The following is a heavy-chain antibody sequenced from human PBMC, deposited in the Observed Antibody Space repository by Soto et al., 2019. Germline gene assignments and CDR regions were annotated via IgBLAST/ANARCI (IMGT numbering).Heavy chain of an antibody. Sequence: QVHLQQWGAGLLKPSETLSLTCAVYGGSISGYYYSWIRQSPGKGMEWIGEINQSGSTNYNPSLKSRVTVSTDTSKNQFSLKMNSVTAADTSIYYWARARGGSGSYVYWGQGTLVTVSS. J-gene: IGHJ4*02. CDR3: ARARGGSGSYVY. CDR2: INQSGST. V-gene: IGHV4-34*01. CDR1: GGSISGYY. D-gene: IGHD1-26*01.